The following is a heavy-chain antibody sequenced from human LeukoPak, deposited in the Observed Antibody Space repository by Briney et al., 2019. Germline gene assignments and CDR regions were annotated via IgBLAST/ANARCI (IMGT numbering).Heavy chain of an antibody. CDR3: ARETVFSGAFDI. D-gene: IGHD3-9*01. J-gene: IGHJ3*02. CDR2: IYYSGST. V-gene: IGHV4-30-4*01. Sequence: SQTLSLTCTVSGGSISSSDYHWRWIRQPPGKGLEWIGYIYYSGSTYYNPSLKSRVSISVDTSKNQFSLKLSSVTAADTAVYYCARETVFSGAFDIWGQGTMVTVSS. CDR1: GGSISSSDYH.